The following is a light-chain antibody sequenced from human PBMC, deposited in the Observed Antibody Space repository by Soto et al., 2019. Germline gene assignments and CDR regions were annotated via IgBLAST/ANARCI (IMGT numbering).Light chain of an antibody. CDR2: DVR. CDR1: SSDVGGYEY. Sequence: QSALTQPASVSGSPGQSITVSCSGTSSDVGGYEYVSWYQQHPGKAPQLILYDVRKRPSGGSYRFSGSKSGNTASLTISGLQAEDEADYYCSSYKSSSAHVVFGGGTKLTVL. V-gene: IGLV2-14*01. CDR3: SSYKSSSAHVV. J-gene: IGLJ2*01.